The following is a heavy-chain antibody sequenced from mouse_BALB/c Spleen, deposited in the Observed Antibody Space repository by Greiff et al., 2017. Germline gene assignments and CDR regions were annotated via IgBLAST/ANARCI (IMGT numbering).Heavy chain of an antibody. D-gene: IGHD2-4*01. J-gene: IGHJ4*01. CDR1: GFSLTSYG. CDR2: IWAGGST. CDR3: ARDLDYDVRAMDY. Sequence: VMLVESGPGLVAPSQSLSITCTVSGFSLTSYGVHWVRQPPGKGLEWLGVIWAGGSTNYNSALMSRLSISKDNSKSQVFLKMNSLQTDDTAMYYCARDLDYDVRAMDYWGQGTSVTVSS. V-gene: IGHV2-9*02.